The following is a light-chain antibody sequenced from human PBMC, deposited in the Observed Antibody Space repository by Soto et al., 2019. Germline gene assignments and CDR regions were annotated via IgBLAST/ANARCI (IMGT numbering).Light chain of an antibody. J-gene: IGLJ3*02. V-gene: IGLV2-14*01. Sequence: QSALTQPASVSGSPGQSITLSCTGTSSDVGAYNYVSWYRQHPGKAPKLVIYEVSNRPSGISSRFSGSKSGNTASLTISGLQAEDEADYYCSSYTQFSTVVFGGGTKLTVL. CDR2: EVS. CDR3: SSYTQFSTVV. CDR1: SSDVGAYNY.